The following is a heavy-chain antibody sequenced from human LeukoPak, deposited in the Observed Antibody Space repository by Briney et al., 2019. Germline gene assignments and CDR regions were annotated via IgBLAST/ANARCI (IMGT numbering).Heavy chain of an antibody. V-gene: IGHV3-23*01. Sequence: GGSLRLSCAASGFTFSAYAMIGVRQAPGRSVEWVSAVTGKTDYKYYADSVKGRFTISRDNSKNTLYLQMNSLRAEDTAVYYCARGRGDSSSWYFDYWGQGTLVTVSS. J-gene: IGHJ4*02. CDR3: ARGRGDSSSWYFDY. CDR2: VTGKTDYK. CDR1: GFTFSAYA. D-gene: IGHD6-13*01.